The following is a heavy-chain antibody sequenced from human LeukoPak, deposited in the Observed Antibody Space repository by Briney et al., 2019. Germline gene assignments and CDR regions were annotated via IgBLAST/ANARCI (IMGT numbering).Heavy chain of an antibody. CDR3: ARVTVTKSLDY. J-gene: IGHJ4*02. Sequence: CVSYISSSSSTIYYADSVKGRFTISRDNAKNSLYLQMNSLRAEDTAVYYCARVTVTKSLDYWGQGTLVTVSS. D-gene: IGHD4-17*01. CDR2: ISSSSSTI. V-gene: IGHV3-48*01.